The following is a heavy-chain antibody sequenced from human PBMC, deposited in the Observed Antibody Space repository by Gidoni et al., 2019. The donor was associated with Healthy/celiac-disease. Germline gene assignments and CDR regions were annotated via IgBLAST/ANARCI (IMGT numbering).Heavy chain of an antibody. CDR3: ARDSYYYDSSGRNWYFDL. J-gene: IGHJ2*01. CDR2: NYYSGST. Sequence: QVQLQESGPGLVKPSETLSLTCTVSGGSISSYYWSWIRQPPGKGLEWIGYNYYSGSTNYNPSLKSRVTISVETSKNQFSLKLSSVTAADTAVYYCARDSYYYDSSGRNWYFDLWGRGTLVTVSS. CDR1: GGSISSYY. V-gene: IGHV4-59*01. D-gene: IGHD3-22*01.